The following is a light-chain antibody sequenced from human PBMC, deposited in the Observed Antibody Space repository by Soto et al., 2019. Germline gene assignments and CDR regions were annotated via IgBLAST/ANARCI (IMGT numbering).Light chain of an antibody. CDR3: QKYNSAPWT. CDR2: VAS. V-gene: IGKV1-27*01. J-gene: IGKJ1*01. CDR1: QGISNH. Sequence: DIQMTQSPSSLSASVGDRVTITCRASQGISNHLAWYQQQPGKVPKLLIYVASTLQSGVPSRFSGSGSGTDFTLPISSLQPEDVATYYCQKYNSAPWTFGQGTKVEIK.